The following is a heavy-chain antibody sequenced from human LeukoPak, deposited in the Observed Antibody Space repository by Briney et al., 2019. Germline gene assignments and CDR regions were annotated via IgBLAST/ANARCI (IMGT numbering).Heavy chain of an antibody. D-gene: IGHD3-10*01. CDR3: ASAGRSYYYGSGCYYNGAY. V-gene: IGHV1-2*02. CDR2: INPNSGGT. Sequence: GASVKVSCKASGYTFTGYYMHWVRQAPGQGLEWMGWINPNSGGTNYAQKFQGRVTMTRDTSISTAYMELSSLRSEDTAVYYCASAGRSYYYGSGCYYNGAYWGQGTLVTVSS. J-gene: IGHJ4*02. CDR1: GYTFTGYY.